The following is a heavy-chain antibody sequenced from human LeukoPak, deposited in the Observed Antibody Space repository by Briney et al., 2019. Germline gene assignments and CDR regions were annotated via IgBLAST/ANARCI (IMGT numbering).Heavy chain of an antibody. Sequence: SGTLSLTCTVSGGSISSSSYYWGWIRQPPGKGLEWIGSIYYSGSTYYNPSLKSRVTISVDTSKNQFSLKLSSVTAADTAVYYCARHDYVWGSYRLVGWFDPWGQGTLVTVSS. CDR3: ARHDYVWGSYRLVGWFDP. D-gene: IGHD3-16*02. CDR1: GGSISSSSYY. J-gene: IGHJ5*02. CDR2: IYYSGST. V-gene: IGHV4-39*01.